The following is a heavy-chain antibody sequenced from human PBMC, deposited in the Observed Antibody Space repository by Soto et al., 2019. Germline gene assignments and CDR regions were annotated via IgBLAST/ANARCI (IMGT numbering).Heavy chain of an antibody. CDR1: GGTFSSYT. Sequence: ASVKVSCKASGGTFSSYTISWVRQAPGQGLEWMGRIIPILGIANYAQKFQGRVTITADKSTSTAYMELSSLRSEDTAVYYCARETPRKYCSSTSCYEMRRNWFDPWGQGTLVTVSS. CDR2: IIPILGIA. J-gene: IGHJ5*02. CDR3: ARETPRKYCSSTSCYEMRRNWFDP. V-gene: IGHV1-69*04. D-gene: IGHD2-2*01.